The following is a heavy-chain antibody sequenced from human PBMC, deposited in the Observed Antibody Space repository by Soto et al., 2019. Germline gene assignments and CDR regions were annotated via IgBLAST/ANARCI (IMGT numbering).Heavy chain of an antibody. D-gene: IGHD4-17*01. J-gene: IGHJ4*02. CDR1: GFTFSSCG. V-gene: IGHV3-30*18. Sequence: ESGGGVVQPGRSLRLSCAASGFTFSSCGMHWVRQAPGKGLEWVAVISYDGSNKYYADSVKGRFTISRDNSKNTLYLQMNSLRAEDTAVYYCAEIRTYGDYGDYFDYWGQGTLVTVSS. CDR3: AEIRTYGDYGDYFDY. CDR2: ISYDGSNK.